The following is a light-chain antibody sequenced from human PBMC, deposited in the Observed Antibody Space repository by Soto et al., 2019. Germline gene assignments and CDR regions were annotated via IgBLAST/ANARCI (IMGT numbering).Light chain of an antibody. CDR3: QQYNSYSYT. CDR2: DAS. V-gene: IGKV1-5*01. CDR1: QSISSW. Sequence: DIQMTQSPSTRSASVGDRVTITCRARQSISSWLAWYQQKPGKATKLLIYDASSLESGVPSRFSGSGSGTEFTLTISSLQPDDVATYYCQQYNSYSYTFGQGTKLEIK. J-gene: IGKJ2*01.